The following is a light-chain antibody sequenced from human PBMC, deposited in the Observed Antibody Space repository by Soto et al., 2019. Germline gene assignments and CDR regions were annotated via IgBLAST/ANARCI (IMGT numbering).Light chain of an antibody. Sequence: VMCQSPATLSVSTGEGDTLPCRASQGIGDTLAWYQHKPGQTPRLLIYDTSTRATGVPTRFSGSRSGAEFTLTINRLEPEDSAVYYCQQYGGSPWTFGQGTKVDIK. J-gene: IGKJ1*01. V-gene: IGKV3-15*01. CDR2: DTS. CDR3: QQYGGSPWT. CDR1: QGIGDT.